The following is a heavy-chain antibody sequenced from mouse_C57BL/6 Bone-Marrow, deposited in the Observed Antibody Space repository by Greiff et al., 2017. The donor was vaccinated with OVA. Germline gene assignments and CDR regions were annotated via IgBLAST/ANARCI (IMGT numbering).Heavy chain of an antibody. J-gene: IGHJ1*03. V-gene: IGHV1-81*01. CDR3: APIYYYGRWYFDV. CDR2: IYPRSGNT. Sequence: VQLQESGAELARPGASVKLSCKASGYTFTSYGISWVKQRTGQGLEWIGEIYPRSGNTYYNEKFKGKATLTADKSSSTAYMELRSLTSEDSAVYFCAPIYYYGRWYFDVWGTGTTVTVSS. D-gene: IGHD1-1*01. CDR1: GYTFTSYG.